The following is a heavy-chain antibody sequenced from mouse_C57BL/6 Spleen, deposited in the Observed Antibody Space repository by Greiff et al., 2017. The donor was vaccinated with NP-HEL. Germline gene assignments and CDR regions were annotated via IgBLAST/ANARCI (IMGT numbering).Heavy chain of an antibody. Sequence: EVQGVESGGGLVQPGGSMKLSCVASGFTFSNYWMNWVRQSPEKGLEWVAQIRLKSDNYATHYAESVKGRFTISRDYSKSSVYLQMNNLRAEDTGIYYCTRGTWGYFDYWGQGTTLTVSS. V-gene: IGHV6-3*01. J-gene: IGHJ2*01. CDR2: IRLKSDNYAT. CDR1: GFTFSNYW. D-gene: IGHD3-1*01. CDR3: TRGTWGYFDY.